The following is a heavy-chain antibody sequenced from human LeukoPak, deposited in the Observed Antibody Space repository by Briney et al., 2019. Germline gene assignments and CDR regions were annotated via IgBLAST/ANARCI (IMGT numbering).Heavy chain of an antibody. CDR3: ARDSYEYQLLNYYYYGMDV. J-gene: IGHJ6*02. V-gene: IGHV3-30-3*01. CDR1: GFTFSSYA. CDR2: ISYDGSNK. Sequence: PGRSLRLSCAASGFTFSSYAMHWDRQAPGKGLEWVAVISYDGSNKYYADSVKGRFTISRDNSKNTLYLQMNSLRAEDTAVYYCARDSYEYQLLNYYYYGMDVWGQGTTVTVSS. D-gene: IGHD2-2*01.